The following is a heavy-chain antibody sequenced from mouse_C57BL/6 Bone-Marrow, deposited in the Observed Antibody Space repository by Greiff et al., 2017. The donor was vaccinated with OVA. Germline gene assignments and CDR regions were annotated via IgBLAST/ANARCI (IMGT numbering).Heavy chain of an antibody. Sequence: EVQLQQSGPELVKPGASVKISCKASGYTFTDYYMNWVKQSHGKSLEWIGDINPNNGGTSYNQKFKGKATLTVDKSSSTAYMELRSLTSDDSAVYYCASQAIYYGNPAWFAYWGQGTLVTVSA. CDR3: ASQAIYYGNPAWFAY. CDR1: GYTFTDYY. V-gene: IGHV1-26*01. D-gene: IGHD2-1*01. J-gene: IGHJ3*01. CDR2: INPNNGGT.